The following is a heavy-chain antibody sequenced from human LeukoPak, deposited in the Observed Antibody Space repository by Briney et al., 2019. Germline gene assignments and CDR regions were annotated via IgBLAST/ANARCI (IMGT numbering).Heavy chain of an antibody. V-gene: IGHV1-2*02. CDR1: GYTFTGYY. D-gene: IGHD3-9*01. CDR2: INPNSGGT. J-gene: IGHJ4*02. CDR3: ARGGGEYYVFLTGYYAPGGGYYFDY. Sequence: ASVKVSCKASGYTFTGYYMHWVRQAPGQGLEWMGWINPNSGGTNYAQKFQGRVTMTRDTSISTAYMELSRLRSDDTAVYYCARGGGEYYVFLTGYYAPGGGYYFDYWGQGTLVTVSS.